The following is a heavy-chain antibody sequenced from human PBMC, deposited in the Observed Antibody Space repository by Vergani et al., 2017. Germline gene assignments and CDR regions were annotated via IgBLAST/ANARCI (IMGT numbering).Heavy chain of an antibody. V-gene: IGHV4-34*01. Sequence: QVQLQQWGAGLLKPSETLSLTCAVYGGSFSGYYWSWIRQPPGKGLEWIGEINHSGSTNYNPSLKSRVTISVDTSKNQFSLKLSSVTAADTAVYYCARSAIRYSGSYLWFDPWGQGTLVTVSS. CDR3: ARSAIRYSGSYLWFDP. J-gene: IGHJ5*02. D-gene: IGHD1-26*01. CDR1: GGSFSGYY. CDR2: INHSGST.